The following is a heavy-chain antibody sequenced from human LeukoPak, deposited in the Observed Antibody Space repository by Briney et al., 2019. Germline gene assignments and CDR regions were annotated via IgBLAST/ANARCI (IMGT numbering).Heavy chain of an antibody. J-gene: IGHJ4*02. V-gene: IGHV4-59*08. CDR3: ARQGDSAYHPFDH. CDR2: IYYSGDT. D-gene: IGHD5-12*01. Sequence: PSETLSLTCTVSGVSISSYYWSWLRQPPGKGLEYIGYIYYSGDTNYNPSLESRVTISVDTFKNQFSLKLSSVTAADTAVYYCARQGDSAYHPFDHWGQGTLVTVSA. CDR1: GVSISSYY.